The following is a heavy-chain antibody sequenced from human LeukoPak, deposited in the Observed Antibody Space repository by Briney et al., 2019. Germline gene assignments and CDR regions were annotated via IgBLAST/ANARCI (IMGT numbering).Heavy chain of an antibody. D-gene: IGHD3-3*01. Sequence: GASVKVSCKASGYTFTSYAMNWVRQDPGQGLEWMGWINTNTGNSTYAQGFTGRFVFSLDTSVSTAYLQISSLKAEDTAVYYCARDFTIFGVVLDYWGQGTLVTVSS. CDR1: GYTFTSYA. CDR3: ARDFTIFGVVLDY. J-gene: IGHJ4*02. V-gene: IGHV7-4-1*02. CDR2: INTNTGNS.